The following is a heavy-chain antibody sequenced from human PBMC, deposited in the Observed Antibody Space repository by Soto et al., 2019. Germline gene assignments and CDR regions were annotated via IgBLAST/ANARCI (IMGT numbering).Heavy chain of an antibody. Sequence: ESLKISCKGSGYSFTSHWIGWVRQMPGKGLEYMGIIWPGDSDTRYSPSFQGQVTISADKSTSTAYLQWSSLKASDTAMYYCARPFDSSGWFDHWGQGTLVTVSS. J-gene: IGHJ5*02. CDR2: IWPGDSDT. CDR1: GYSFTSHW. V-gene: IGHV5-51*01. D-gene: IGHD6-19*01. CDR3: ARPFDSSGWFDH.